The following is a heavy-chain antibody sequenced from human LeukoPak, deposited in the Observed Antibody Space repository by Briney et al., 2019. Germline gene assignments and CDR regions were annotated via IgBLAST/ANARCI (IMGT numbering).Heavy chain of an antibody. D-gene: IGHD5-18*01. CDR1: RYTFTSSG. Sequence: SARDSCMHSRYTFTSSGIRTVPPAPGQRLEWIARIIPIFGTANYAQKFQGRVTITADESTSTAYMELSSLRSEDTAVYYCARSRPSNTAMGNYYYGMDVWGKGTTVTVSS. CDR3: ARSRPSNTAMGNYYYGMDV. J-gene: IGHJ6*04. CDR2: IIPIFGTA. V-gene: IGHV1-69*13.